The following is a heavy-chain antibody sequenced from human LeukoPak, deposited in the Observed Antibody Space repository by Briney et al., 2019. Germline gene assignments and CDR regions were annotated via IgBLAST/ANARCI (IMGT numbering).Heavy chain of an antibody. J-gene: IGHJ4*02. D-gene: IGHD2-15*01. Sequence: GGSLRLSCAASGFTISNYAMSWVRQAPGKGLQWVTSISGSGDSTYYADSVKGRFTISRDNSKNTLYLQMNNLRADDTAVYYCVEDVVVVVAAKPGIWGQGTLVTVSS. CDR1: GFTISNYA. CDR3: VEDVVVVVAAKPGI. CDR2: ISGSGDST. V-gene: IGHV3-23*01.